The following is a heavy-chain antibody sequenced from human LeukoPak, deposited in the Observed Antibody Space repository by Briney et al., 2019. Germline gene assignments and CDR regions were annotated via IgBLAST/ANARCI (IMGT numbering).Heavy chain of an antibody. J-gene: IGHJ4*02. D-gene: IGHD1-1*01. CDR2: IWYDGSNT. Sequence: QPGGSLRLSCAASGFTFTNYWMSWVRQAPGKGLEWVAIIWYDGSNTYYVDSVRGRFTISRDNSKNTLYLQVNSLRAEDTAMYYCARDLEIGSSSYYFDHWGQGTLVTVSS. CDR1: GFTFTNYW. V-gene: IGHV3-33*08. CDR3: ARDLEIGSSSYYFDH.